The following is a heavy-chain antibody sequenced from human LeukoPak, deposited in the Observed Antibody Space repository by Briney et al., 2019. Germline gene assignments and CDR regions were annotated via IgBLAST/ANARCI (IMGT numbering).Heavy chain of an antibody. V-gene: IGHV4-59*01. CDR2: FYYSGTT. CDR1: GASITRSY. CDR3: ARGGRGLLSAFDI. J-gene: IGHJ3*02. D-gene: IGHD2-2*01. Sequence: SESLSLTCTVSGASITRSYWTWIRQSPGKGLEWIGHFYYSGTTSFGPSLRSRATISVDTSKNQFSLKLSSVTATDTAVYYCARGGRGLLSAFDIWGQGTMVTVSS.